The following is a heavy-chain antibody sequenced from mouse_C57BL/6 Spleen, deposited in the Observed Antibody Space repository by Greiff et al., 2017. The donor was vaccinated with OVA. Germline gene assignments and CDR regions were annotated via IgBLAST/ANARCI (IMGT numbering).Heavy chain of an antibody. CDR1: GYTFTSYT. CDR3: ARSDYYGSSYDVYFDY. Sequence: LVESGAELARPGASVKMSCKASGYTFTSYTMHWVKQRPGQGLEWIGYINPSSGYTKYNQKFKDKATLTADKSSSTAYMQLSSLTSEDSAVYYCARSDYYGSSYDVYFDYWGQGTTLTVSS. CDR2: INPSSGYT. D-gene: IGHD1-1*01. V-gene: IGHV1-4*01. J-gene: IGHJ2*01.